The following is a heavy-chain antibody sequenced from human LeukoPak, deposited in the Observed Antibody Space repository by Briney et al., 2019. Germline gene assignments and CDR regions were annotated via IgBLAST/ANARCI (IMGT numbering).Heavy chain of an antibody. J-gene: IGHJ4*02. CDR3: AREYSSSSGRTFDY. CDR1: GGSISSYY. Sequence: SETLSLTCTVSGGSISSYYWNWIRQPAGKGLEWIGRISTTGSTNYNPSLESRLTMSVDTSKNQFSLRLSSVSAADTAVYYCAREYSSSSGRTFDYWGQGTLVTVSS. CDR2: ISTTGST. V-gene: IGHV4-4*07. D-gene: IGHD6-6*01.